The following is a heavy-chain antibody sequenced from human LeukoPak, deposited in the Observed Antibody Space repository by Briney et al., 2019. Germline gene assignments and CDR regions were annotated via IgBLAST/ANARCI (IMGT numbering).Heavy chain of an antibody. CDR2: ISGSGGSI. CDR1: GFTFSDYA. Sequence: PGGSLRLSCTASGFTFSDYAMSWVRQAPGKGLEWVSGISGSGGSIRYADSVKGRFIISRDNSKNTLYLQMNSLRADDTAVYYCAKGGDGYNYYFDYWGQETLVTVSS. CDR3: AKGGDGYNYYFDY. D-gene: IGHD5-24*01. J-gene: IGHJ4*02. V-gene: IGHV3-23*01.